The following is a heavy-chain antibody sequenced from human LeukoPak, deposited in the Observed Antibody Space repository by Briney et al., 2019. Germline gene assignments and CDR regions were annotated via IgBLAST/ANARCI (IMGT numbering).Heavy chain of an antibody. Sequence: GASVKVSCKASGYTFTSYAMHWVRQAPGQGLEWMGWISAYNGNTNYAQKVQGRVTMTTDTSTSTAYMELRSLRSDDTAVYYCARDGYSYGTTYYYYYYMDVWGKGTTVTVSS. D-gene: IGHD5-18*01. CDR2: ISAYNGNT. V-gene: IGHV1-18*01. CDR1: GYTFTSYA. J-gene: IGHJ6*03. CDR3: ARDGYSYGTTYYYYYYMDV.